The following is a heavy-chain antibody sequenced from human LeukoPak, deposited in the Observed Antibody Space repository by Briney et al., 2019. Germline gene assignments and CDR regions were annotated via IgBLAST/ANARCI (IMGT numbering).Heavy chain of an antibody. CDR3: ARVGEDIVVVPAALNWFDP. Sequence: PGGSLRLSCAASGFTFSSYSMNWVRQAPGKGLEWVSYISSSSSTIYYAAFVKGRFTISRDNARNLLYLQMNSLRAEDTAVYYCARVGEDIVVVPAALNWFDPWGQGTLVTVSS. CDR1: GFTFSSYS. V-gene: IGHV3-48*01. CDR2: ISSSSSTI. J-gene: IGHJ5*02. D-gene: IGHD2-2*01.